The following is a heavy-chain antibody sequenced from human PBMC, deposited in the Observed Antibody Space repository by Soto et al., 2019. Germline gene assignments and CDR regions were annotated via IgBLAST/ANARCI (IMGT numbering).Heavy chain of an antibody. J-gene: IGHJ4*02. D-gene: IGHD4-17*01. Sequence: QVQLVQSGAEVKKPGSSVKVSCKASGGTFSIYAISWVRQTPGQGLEWMGGIIPIFGTANYAQKFQGRVTITADESTSTAYMGRSSLRSEDTAVYYCARGVRAYGGNLNPFDYCGQGTMVTVSS. CDR1: GGTFSIYA. CDR3: ARGVRAYGGNLNPFDY. V-gene: IGHV1-69*01. CDR2: IIPIFGTA.